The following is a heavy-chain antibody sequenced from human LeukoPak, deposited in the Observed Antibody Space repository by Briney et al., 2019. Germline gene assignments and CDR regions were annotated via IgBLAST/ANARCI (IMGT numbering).Heavy chain of an antibody. Sequence: GGSLRLSCTASGFTFGDYAMSWVRQAPGKGLEWVGFIRSKAYGGTTEYAVSVKGRFSISRDDSKSIAYLQMNSLKTEDTAVYYCSRDHENIVVVPAAIDYWGQGTLVTVSS. J-gene: IGHJ4*02. V-gene: IGHV3-49*04. CDR3: SRDHENIVVVPAAIDY. CDR2: IRSKAYGGTT. D-gene: IGHD2-2*01. CDR1: GFTFGDYA.